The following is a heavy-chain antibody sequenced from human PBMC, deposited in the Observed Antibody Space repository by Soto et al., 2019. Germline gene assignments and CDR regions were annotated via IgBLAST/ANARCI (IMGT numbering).Heavy chain of an antibody. CDR1: GGSVRAYY. J-gene: IGHJ4*02. CDR2: IYSTGGT. V-gene: IGHV4-4*07. Sequence: KASETLSLTCTVSGGSVRAYYWSWFRQPAGKGLQWIGRIYSTGGTQYNPSFKSRVTMSVDTSKNQFSLHLTSVTAADTAMYYCARDAGDDFGDFEDYWGQGTLVTVSS. D-gene: IGHD4-17*01. CDR3: ARDAGDDFGDFEDY.